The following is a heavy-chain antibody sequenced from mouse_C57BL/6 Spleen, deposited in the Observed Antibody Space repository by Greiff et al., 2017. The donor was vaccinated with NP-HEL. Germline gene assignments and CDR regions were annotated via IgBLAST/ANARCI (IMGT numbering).Heavy chain of an antibody. CDR1: GYAFTNYL. V-gene: IGHV1-54*01. J-gene: IGHJ2*01. CDR2: INPGSGGT. Sequence: QVQLQQSGAELVRPGTSVKVSCKASGYAFTNYLIEWVKQRPGQGLEWIGVINPGSGGTNYNEKFKGKATLTADKSSSTAYMQLSSLTSEDSAVYCCARGGYYGSPYFDYWGQGTTLTVSA. CDR3: ARGGYYGSPYFDY. D-gene: IGHD1-1*01.